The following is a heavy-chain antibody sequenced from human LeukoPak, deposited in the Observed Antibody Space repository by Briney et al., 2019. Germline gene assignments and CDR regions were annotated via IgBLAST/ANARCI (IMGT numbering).Heavy chain of an antibody. Sequence: GGSLRLSCAASGFTASSNYMSWVRQAPGKGLEWVSVIYSGGSTYYADSVKGRFTISRDNSKNTLYLQMSSLRAEDTAVYYCVKDQRSSYGYGWGQGTLVTVSS. CDR3: VKDQRSSYGYG. CDR2: IYSGGST. J-gene: IGHJ4*02. D-gene: IGHD5-18*01. V-gene: IGHV3-53*05. CDR1: GFTASSNY.